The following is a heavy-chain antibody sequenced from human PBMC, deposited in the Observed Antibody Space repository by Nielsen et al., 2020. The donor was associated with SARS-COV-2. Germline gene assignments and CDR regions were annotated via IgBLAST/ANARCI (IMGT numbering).Heavy chain of an antibody. J-gene: IGHJ6*03. CDR3: ARSRGVVPEEDYYYYMDV. Sequence: GESLKISCKGSGYSFTSYWICWVRQMPGKGPEWMGIIYPGDSDTRYSPSFQGQVTISADKSISTAYLQWSSLKASDTAMYYCARSRGVVPEEDYYYYMDVWGKGTTVTVSS. CDR2: IYPGDSDT. V-gene: IGHV5-51*01. CDR1: GYSFTSYW. D-gene: IGHD2-2*01.